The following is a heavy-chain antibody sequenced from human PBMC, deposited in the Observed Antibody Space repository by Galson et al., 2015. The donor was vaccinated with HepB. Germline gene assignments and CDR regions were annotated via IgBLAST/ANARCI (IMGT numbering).Heavy chain of an antibody. V-gene: IGHV3-30-3*01. Sequence: SLRLSCAASGFTFSSYAMHWVRQAPGKGLEWVALISYDGSNKYYADSVKGRFTISRDTSKNTLYLQMNSLRAEDTAVYYCARPLYSNHVSRMSDYYYGMDVWGQGTTVTVSS. J-gene: IGHJ6*02. D-gene: IGHD4-11*01. CDR2: ISYDGSNK. CDR3: ARPLYSNHVSRMSDYYYGMDV. CDR1: GFTFSSYA.